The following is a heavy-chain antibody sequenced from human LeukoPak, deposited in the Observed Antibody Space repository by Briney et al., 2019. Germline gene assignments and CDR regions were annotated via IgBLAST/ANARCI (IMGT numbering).Heavy chain of an antibody. CDR3: ARGSRKEARWLQLRSSNHLDY. D-gene: IGHD5-24*01. CDR1: GGSISSSSYY. J-gene: IGHJ4*02. CDR2: IYYSGST. Sequence: SETLSLTCTVSGGSISSSSYYWGWIRQPPGKGLEWVGSIYYSGSTYYNLSLKSRVTISVDTSKNQFSLKLSSVTAADTAVYYCARGSRKEARWLQLRSSNHLDYWGQGTLVTVSS. V-gene: IGHV4-39*07.